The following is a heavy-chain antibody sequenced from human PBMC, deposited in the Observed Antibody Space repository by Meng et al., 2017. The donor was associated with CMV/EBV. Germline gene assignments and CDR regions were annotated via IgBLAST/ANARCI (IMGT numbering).Heavy chain of an antibody. Sequence: SETLSLTCTVSGGSISSYYWGWIRQPPGKGLEWIGYIYYSGSTNYNPSLKSRVTISVDTSKNQFSLKLSSVTAADTAVYYRARAYQRPYGMDVWGQGTTVTVSS. CDR2: IYYSGST. J-gene: IGHJ6*02. D-gene: IGHD5-24*01. CDR3: ARAYQRPYGMDV. V-gene: IGHV4-59*01. CDR1: GGSISSYY.